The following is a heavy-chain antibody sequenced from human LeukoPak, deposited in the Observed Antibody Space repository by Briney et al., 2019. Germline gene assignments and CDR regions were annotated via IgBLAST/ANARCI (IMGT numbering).Heavy chain of an antibody. CDR2: IYYSGST. Sequence: SETLSLTCTVSGGSISSSSYYWGWIRQPPGKGLEWIGSIYYSGSTYYNPSLKSRVTISVDTSKNQFSLKLSSVTAADTAVYYCARLRGRLVPADAFDIWGQGTMVTVSS. CDR1: GGSISSSSYY. J-gene: IGHJ3*02. D-gene: IGHD6-19*01. CDR3: ARLRGRLVPADAFDI. V-gene: IGHV4-39*01.